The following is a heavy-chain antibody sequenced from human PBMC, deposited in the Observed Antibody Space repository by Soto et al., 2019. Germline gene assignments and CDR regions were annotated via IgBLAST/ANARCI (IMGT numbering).Heavy chain of an antibody. J-gene: IGHJ6*02. D-gene: IGHD3-9*01. CDR1: GFTFSSYA. V-gene: IGHV3-30-3*01. CDR3: ARDAPRDRRYFDWLPYPPLGYYYGMDV. Sequence: TGGSLRLSCAASGFTFSSYAMHWVRQAPGKGLEWVAVISYDGSNKYYADSVEGRFTISRGNSKNTLYLQMNSLRAEDTAVYYCARDAPRDRRYFDWLPYPPLGYYYGMDVWGQGTTVTVSS. CDR2: ISYDGSNK.